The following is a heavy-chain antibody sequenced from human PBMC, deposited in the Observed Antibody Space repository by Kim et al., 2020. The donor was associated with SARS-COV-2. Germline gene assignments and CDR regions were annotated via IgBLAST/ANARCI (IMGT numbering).Heavy chain of an antibody. D-gene: IGHD3-3*01. Sequence: SVKVSCQASGGTFSTYGLSWVRQAPGQGLEWMGGILPVFRRTNYAEKFQDRLTITADESTSTTYMELRSLTSEDTAVYYCAKSAARASYNWFDPWGQGTLVTVSS. CDR3: AKSAARASYNWFDP. CDR2: ILPVFRRT. CDR1: GGTFSTYG. J-gene: IGHJ5*02. V-gene: IGHV1-69*13.